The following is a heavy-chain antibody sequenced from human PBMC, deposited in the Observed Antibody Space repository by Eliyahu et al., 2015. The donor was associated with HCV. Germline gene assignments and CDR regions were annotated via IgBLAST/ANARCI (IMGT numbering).Heavy chain of an antibody. J-gene: IGHJ6*02. D-gene: IGHD3-22*01. CDR3: ARVLNSSGYYPVYGMDV. CDR2: IYYSGST. CDR1: GGSISSYY. Sequence: QVQLQESGPGLVKPSETLSLTCTVSGGSISSYYWSWIRQPPGKGLEWVGYIYYSGSTNYNPSLKSRVTISVDTSKNQFSLKLSSVTAADTAVYYCARVLNSSGYYPVYGMDVWGQGTTVTVSS. V-gene: IGHV4-59*01.